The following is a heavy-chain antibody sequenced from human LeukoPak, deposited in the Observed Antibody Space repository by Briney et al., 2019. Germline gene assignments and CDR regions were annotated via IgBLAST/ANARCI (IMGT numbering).Heavy chain of an antibody. J-gene: IGHJ4*02. Sequence: GGSLRLSCAASGFTFSSYGMHWVRQAPGKGLEWVAVISYDGSNKYYADSVKGRFTISRDNAKNSLYLQMNSLRVEDTAFYYCAKDNRRHYTSGPNPDSLHWGQGALVTVSS. D-gene: IGHD6-19*01. CDR3: AKDNRRHYTSGPNPDSLH. V-gene: IGHV3-30*18. CDR1: GFTFSSYG. CDR2: ISYDGSNK.